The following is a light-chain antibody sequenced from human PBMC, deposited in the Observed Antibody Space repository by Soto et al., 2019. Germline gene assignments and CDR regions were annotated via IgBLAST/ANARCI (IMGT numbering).Light chain of an antibody. Sequence: EIMMTQSPGTLSASPGERATLSCRASQSVSSNLAWYQQKPGQAPRLLIYAVSTRATGIPARFSGSGSWTEFTHSIRSLWSVDFAVCYRQQYNKWPLTFGKGTKVEI. V-gene: IGKV3-15*01. CDR1: QSVSSN. CDR3: QQYNKWPLT. CDR2: AVS. J-gene: IGKJ1*01.